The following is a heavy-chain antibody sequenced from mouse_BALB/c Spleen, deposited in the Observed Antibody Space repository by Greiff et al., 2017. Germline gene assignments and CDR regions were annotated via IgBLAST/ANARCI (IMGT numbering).Heavy chain of an antibody. V-gene: IGHV1-7*01. Sequence: QVKLQQSGAELAKPGASVKMSCKASGYTFTSYWMHWVKQRPGQGLEWIGYINPSTGYTEYNQKFKEKATLTADKSSSTDYMQLSSLTSEDSAVYYCARPGDYRYLDYWGQGTTLTVSS. CDR1: GYTFTSYW. D-gene: IGHD2-14*01. J-gene: IGHJ2*01. CDR2: INPSTGYT. CDR3: ARPGDYRYLDY.